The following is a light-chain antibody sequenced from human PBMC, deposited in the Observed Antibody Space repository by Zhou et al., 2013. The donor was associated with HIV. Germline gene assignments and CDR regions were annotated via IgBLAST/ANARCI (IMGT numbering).Light chain of an antibody. CDR3: QQADSFPLT. Sequence: DFQMTQSPSSVSASVGDRVTITCRASQDISSWLAWYQQKPGQAPKFLIYAASRLQTWVPSRFSGSGSGTDFTLTISSLQPEDFATYYCQQADSFPLTFGGGTKVE. J-gene: IGKJ4*01. CDR2: AAS. V-gene: IGKV1-12*01. CDR1: QDISSW.